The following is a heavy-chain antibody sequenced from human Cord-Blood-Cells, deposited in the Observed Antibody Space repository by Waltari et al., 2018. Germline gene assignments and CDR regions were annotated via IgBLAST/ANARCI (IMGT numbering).Heavy chain of an antibody. CDR1: GGSISSSSYF. J-gene: IGHJ4*02. D-gene: IGHD3-16*01. CDR3: ARHGGY. Sequence: QLQLQESGPGLVTPSETLSLTCTVSGGSISSSSYFWGWSRQPPGTGLEWIGSIYYRGSTYYNPSLKSRVTISVDTSKNQFSLKLSSVTAADTAVYYCARHGGYWGQGTLVTVSS. CDR2: IYYRGST. V-gene: IGHV4-39*01.